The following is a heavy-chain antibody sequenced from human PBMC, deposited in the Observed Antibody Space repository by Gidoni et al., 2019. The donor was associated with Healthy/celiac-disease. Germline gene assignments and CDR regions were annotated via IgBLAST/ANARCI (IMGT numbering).Heavy chain of an antibody. Sequence: QVQLQESGPGLVKPSETLSLTCTVSGGSISSYYWSWIRQPPGKGLEWIGYIYYSGSTNYNPSLKSRVTISVDTSKNQFSLKLSSVTAADTAVYYCARVSATYYYYYYYMDVWGKGTTVTVSS. CDR3: ARVSATYYYYYYYMDV. D-gene: IGHD1-26*01. CDR2: IYYSGST. V-gene: IGHV4-59*01. CDR1: GGSISSYY. J-gene: IGHJ6*03.